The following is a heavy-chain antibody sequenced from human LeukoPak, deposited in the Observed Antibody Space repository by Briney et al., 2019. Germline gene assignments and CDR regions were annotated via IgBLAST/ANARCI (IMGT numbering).Heavy chain of an antibody. CDR1: GFTFSSYS. J-gene: IGHJ4*02. Sequence: GGSLRLSCAASGFTFSSYSMNWVRQAPGKGLEWVAVISRDGTNKYYADSVKGRFTISRDNSKNTVYLQMNSQSAEDTAVYYCARDQTAGYSDYWGQGTLVTVSS. V-gene: IGHV3-30*03. CDR3: ARDQTAGYSDY. CDR2: ISRDGTNK. D-gene: IGHD3-22*01.